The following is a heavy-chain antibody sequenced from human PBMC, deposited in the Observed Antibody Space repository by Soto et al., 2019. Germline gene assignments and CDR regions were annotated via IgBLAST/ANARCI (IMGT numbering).Heavy chain of an antibody. D-gene: IGHD6-6*01. CDR1: GGSFSGYY. CDR2: INHSGST. CDR3: ARGRGSSSSHTTYYFDY. V-gene: IGHV4-34*01. J-gene: IGHJ4*02. Sequence: PSETLSLTCAVYGGSFSGYYWSWIRQPPGKGLEWIGEINHSGSTNYNPSLKSRVTISVDTSKNQFSLKLSSVTAADTAVCYCARGRGSSSSHTTYYFDYWGQGTLVTVSS.